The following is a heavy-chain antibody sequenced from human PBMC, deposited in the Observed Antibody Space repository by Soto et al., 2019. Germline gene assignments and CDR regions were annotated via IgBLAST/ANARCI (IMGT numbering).Heavy chain of an antibody. D-gene: IGHD5-12*01. Sequence: PGGSLRLSCAASGFSFSGYAMSWVRQAPGKGLEWVSAISGSGGSTYYADSVKGRFTISRDNSKNTLYLQMNSLRAEDTAVYYCAKGYIVATIKNAYFDYWGQGTLVTVSS. J-gene: IGHJ4*02. V-gene: IGHV3-23*01. CDR1: GFSFSGYA. CDR3: AKGYIVATIKNAYFDY. CDR2: ISGSGGST.